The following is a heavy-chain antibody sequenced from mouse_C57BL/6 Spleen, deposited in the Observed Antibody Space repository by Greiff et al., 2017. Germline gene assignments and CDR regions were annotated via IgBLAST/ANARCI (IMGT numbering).Heavy chain of an antibody. CDR2: IHPNSGST. D-gene: IGHD1-1*02. Sequence: QVQLQQPGAELVKPGASVKLSCKASGYTFTSYWMHWVKQRPGQGLEWIGMIHPNSGSTNNNEKFKSKATLTVDKSSRTAYMLLSSLTSEDSAVYYCSREYYGGESWFAYWGQGTLVTVSA. V-gene: IGHV1-64*01. CDR1: GYTFTSYW. CDR3: SREYYGGESWFAY. J-gene: IGHJ3*01.